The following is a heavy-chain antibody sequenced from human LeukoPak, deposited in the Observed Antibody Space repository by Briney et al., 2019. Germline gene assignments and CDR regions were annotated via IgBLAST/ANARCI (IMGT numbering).Heavy chain of an antibody. CDR2: IIPIFGTA. D-gene: IGHD2-2*01. CDR1: GGTFSSYA. CDR3: ARASIVVVPAAIVAFDI. J-gene: IGHJ3*02. V-gene: IGHV1-69*05. Sequence: SVKVSCKASGGTFSSYAISWVRQAPGQGLEWMGGIIPIFGTANYAQKFQGRVTMTTDTSTSTAYMELRSLRSDDTAVYYCARASIVVVPAAIVAFDIWGQGTMVTVSS.